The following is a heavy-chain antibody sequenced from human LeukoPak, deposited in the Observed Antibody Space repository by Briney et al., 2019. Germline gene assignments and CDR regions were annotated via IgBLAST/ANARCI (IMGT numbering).Heavy chain of an antibody. CDR3: ATSSARGNPHYFDS. CDR1: VYIFTNYW. Sequence: GESLKISCKGSVYIFTNYWIGWLRQMPGKGLEWMGIIYPDDSDTRYSPSFQGQVTISADKSISTTFLQWSSLKASDTAMYYGATSSARGNPHYFDSWGQGTLVTVSS. CDR2: IYPDDSDT. J-gene: IGHJ4*02. V-gene: IGHV5-51*01. D-gene: IGHD6-6*01.